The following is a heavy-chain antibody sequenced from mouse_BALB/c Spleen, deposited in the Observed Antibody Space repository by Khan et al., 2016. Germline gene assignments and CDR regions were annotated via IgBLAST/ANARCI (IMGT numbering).Heavy chain of an antibody. Sequence: QVQLQQPGAELVRPGASVKLSCKASGYTFTSFWINWVKQRPGQGLEWIGHIYPSDSYTDYNQKFKDRARVTVDKSSNTAYMQLNSPTSEDSAVYYCTRGTIYFNYFIQPPTLSLSS. CDR2: IYPSDSYT. CDR1: GYTFTSFW. J-gene: IGHJ2*01. CDR3: TRGTIYFNY. D-gene: IGHD1-1*02. V-gene: IGHV1-69*02.